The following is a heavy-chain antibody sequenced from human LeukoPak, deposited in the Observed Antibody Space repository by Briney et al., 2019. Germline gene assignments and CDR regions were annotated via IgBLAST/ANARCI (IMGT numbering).Heavy chain of an antibody. CDR2: MNPNSGNT. Sequence: ASVKVSCTASGYTFTSYDINWVRQATGQGLEWMGWMNPNSGNTGYAQKFQGRVTMTRNTSISTAYMELSSLTSEDTAMYYCTRGPALHTNWVGGRWFDPWGQGTLVTVSS. CDR1: GYTFTSYD. J-gene: IGHJ5*02. D-gene: IGHD1-1*01. V-gene: IGHV1-8*01. CDR3: TRGPALHTNWVGGRWFDP.